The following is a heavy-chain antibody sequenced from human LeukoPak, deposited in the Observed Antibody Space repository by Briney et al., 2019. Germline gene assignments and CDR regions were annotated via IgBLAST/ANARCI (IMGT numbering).Heavy chain of an antibody. J-gene: IGHJ4*02. V-gene: IGHV3-11*04. CDR2: ISSGGSPI. Sequence: GGSLRLSCAASGLTFSDYYMSWIRQAPGKGLEWVSYISSGGSPIYYADSVKGRFTISRDNAKNSLYLQMNSLRAEDTAVYYCAREGITTPKIVIPRPGLRWVDYWGQGTLVTVSS. CDR3: AREGITTPKIVIPRPGLRWVDY. D-gene: IGHD3-16*02. CDR1: GLTFSDYY.